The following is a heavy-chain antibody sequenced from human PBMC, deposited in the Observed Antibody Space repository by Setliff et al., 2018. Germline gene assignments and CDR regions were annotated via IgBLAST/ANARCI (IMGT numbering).Heavy chain of an antibody. CDR3: ARTCSGSGCYAGLES. J-gene: IGHJ4*02. CDR1: GYSIITGYY. Sequence: SETLSLTCTVSGYSIITGYYWAWIRRLPGRGLGWIGSLHRVGTFFYNPSLVGRATLSLDTSRNQFSLRLQSVTAADTAVYFCARTCSGSGCYAGLESWGQGTPVTVSS. CDR2: LHRVGTF. V-gene: IGHV4-38-2*02. D-gene: IGHD2-15*01.